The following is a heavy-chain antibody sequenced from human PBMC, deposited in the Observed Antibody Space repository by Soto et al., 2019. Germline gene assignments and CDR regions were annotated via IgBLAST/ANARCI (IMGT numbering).Heavy chain of an antibody. CDR1: GYTFTSDG. D-gene: IGHD6-19*01. CDR2: ISAYNGNT. J-gene: IGHJ4*02. V-gene: IGHV1-18*01. CDR3: ARSSNRWLVRD. Sequence: ASVKVSCKASGYTFTSDGISWVRQAPGQGLEWMGLISAYNGNTNYAQKLQGRVTMTTDTSTSTAYMELSSLRSDDTAVYYCARSSNRWLVRDWGQGNLVTVSS.